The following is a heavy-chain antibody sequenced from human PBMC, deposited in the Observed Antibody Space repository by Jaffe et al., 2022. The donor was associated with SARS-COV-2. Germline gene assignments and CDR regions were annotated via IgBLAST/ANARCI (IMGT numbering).Heavy chain of an antibody. Sequence: EVQLLESGGGLVQPGGSLRLSCAASGFTFSSYAMSWVRQAPGKGLEWVSAISGSGGSTYYADSVKGRFTISRDNSKNTLYLQMNSLRAEDTAVYYCAKASYGSSRPPGDYYGMDVWGQGTTVTVSS. D-gene: IGHD6-13*01. CDR3: AKASYGSSRPPGDYYGMDV. CDR2: ISGSGGST. J-gene: IGHJ6*02. V-gene: IGHV3-23*01. CDR1: GFTFSSYA.